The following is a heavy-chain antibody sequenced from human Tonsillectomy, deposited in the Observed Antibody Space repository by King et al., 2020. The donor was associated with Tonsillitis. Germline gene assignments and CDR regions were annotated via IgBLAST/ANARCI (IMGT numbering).Heavy chain of an antibody. V-gene: IGHV5-10-1*03. Sequence: QLVQSGAEAKKPGESLKISCEGSGYSFSNYWIIWVRQMPGKGLEWMGRIDPSDSYTNYSPSFQGHVTISVDKSISTAYLQWSSLQASDTAMYYCARHPRATYSFWHFDLWGRGTLVTVSS. J-gene: IGHJ2*01. D-gene: IGHD2-15*01. CDR2: IDPSDSYT. CDR3: ARHPRATYSFWHFDL. CDR1: GYSFSNYW.